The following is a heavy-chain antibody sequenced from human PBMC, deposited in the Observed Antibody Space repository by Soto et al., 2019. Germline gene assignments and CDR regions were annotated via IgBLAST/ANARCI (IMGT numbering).Heavy chain of an antibody. CDR2: IDPSDSYT. CDR3: ARQYCRSTSCYIGWFDP. D-gene: IGHD2-2*02. V-gene: IGHV5-10-1*01. Sequence: SLKISCKGSGYSFTNYWISWVRQMPGKGLEWMGRIDPSDSYTKHSPSFQGHVTISADKSISTAYLQWSSLKASDTAMYYCARQYCRSTSCYIGWFDPWGQGTLVTVSS. J-gene: IGHJ5*02. CDR1: GYSFTNYW.